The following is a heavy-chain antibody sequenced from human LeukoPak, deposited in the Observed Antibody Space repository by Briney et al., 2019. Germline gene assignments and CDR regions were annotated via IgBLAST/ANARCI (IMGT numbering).Heavy chain of an antibody. CDR2: ISVSGGST. D-gene: IGHD3-3*01. V-gene: IGHV3-23*01. Sequence: GGSLRLSCAASGFTFSSYAMNWVRQAPGKGLEWVSAISVSGGSTYYADSVKGRFTISRDNSKNTLYLQMNSLTAEDTAVYYCAKDGPSYYDFWSGYYDYWGQGTLVTVSS. CDR3: AKDGPSYYDFWSGYYDY. CDR1: GFTFSSYA. J-gene: IGHJ4*02.